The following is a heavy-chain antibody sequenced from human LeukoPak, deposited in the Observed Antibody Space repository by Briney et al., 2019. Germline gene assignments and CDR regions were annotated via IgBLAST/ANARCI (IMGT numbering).Heavy chain of an antibody. CDR3: ARRGLTGYLR. J-gene: IGHJ4*02. D-gene: IGHD3-9*01. CDR2: INHSGST. CDR1: GGSFSGYY. V-gene: IGHV4-34*01. Sequence: SETLSLICAVYGGSFSGYYWSWIRQPPGKGLEWIGEINHSGSTNYNPSLKSRVTISVDTSKNQFSLKLSSVTAADTAVYYCARRGLTGYLRWGQGTLVTVSS.